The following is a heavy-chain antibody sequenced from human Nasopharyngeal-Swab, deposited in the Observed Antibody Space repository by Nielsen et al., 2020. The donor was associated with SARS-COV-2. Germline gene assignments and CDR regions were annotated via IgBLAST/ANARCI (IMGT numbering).Heavy chain of an antibody. CDR2: ISWNSGSI. D-gene: IGHD3-9*01. CDR3: AKDMAYYDILTGAQTRYYYYGMDV. J-gene: IGHJ6*02. Sequence: SLKISCAASGFTFDDYAMHWVRQALGKGLEWVSGISWNSGSIGYADSVKGRFTISRDNSKNTLYLQMNSLRAEDTAVYYCAKDMAYYDILTGAQTRYYYYGMDVWGQGTTVTVSS. CDR1: GFTFDDYA. V-gene: IGHV3-9*01.